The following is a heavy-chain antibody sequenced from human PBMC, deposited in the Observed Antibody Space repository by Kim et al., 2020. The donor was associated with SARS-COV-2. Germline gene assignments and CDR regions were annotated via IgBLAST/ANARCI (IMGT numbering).Heavy chain of an antibody. J-gene: IGHJ6*02. Sequence: SVKVSCKASRFTFSSSAVQWVRQARGQRLEWIGWIVVGSNNTNYAQKFQERVTITRDMSTSTAYMELSSLRSEDTAVYYCAADEGFLGYCSGGNCYGYYGMDVWGQGTTVTVSS. V-gene: IGHV1-58*01. CDR3: AADEGFLGYCSGGNCYGYYGMDV. CDR1: RFTFSSSA. CDR2: IVVGSNNT. D-gene: IGHD2-15*01.